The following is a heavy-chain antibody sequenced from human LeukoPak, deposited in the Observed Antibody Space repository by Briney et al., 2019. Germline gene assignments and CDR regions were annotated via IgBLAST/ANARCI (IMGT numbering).Heavy chain of an antibody. V-gene: IGHV4-59*01. Sequence: SETLSLTCTVSGGSISSYYWSWIRQPPGKGLEWIGYIYYSGSTNYNPSLKSRVTISVDTSKNQFSLKLSSVTAADTAVYYCARDDYSPPLGAFDIWGQGTMVTVSS. CDR1: GGSISSYY. CDR3: ARDDYSPPLGAFDI. CDR2: IYYSGST. D-gene: IGHD2-21*01. J-gene: IGHJ3*02.